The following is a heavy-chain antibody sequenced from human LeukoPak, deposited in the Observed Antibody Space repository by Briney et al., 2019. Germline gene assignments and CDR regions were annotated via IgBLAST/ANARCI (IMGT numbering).Heavy chain of an antibody. V-gene: IGHV4-39*01. D-gene: IGHD5-18*01. CDR1: GCTISSSSAY. CDR3: VRGRGFSYGYFDY. J-gene: IGHJ4*02. CDR2: IYYSKNT. Sequence: SETLSLTCTVSGCTISSSSAYWLGIRQPPGKGLEWIGSIYYSKNTYYNPSLKSRVTISAETSKNQFSLTLGYVSVEETVVYCCVRGRGFSYGYFDYWGQGTLVTVSS.